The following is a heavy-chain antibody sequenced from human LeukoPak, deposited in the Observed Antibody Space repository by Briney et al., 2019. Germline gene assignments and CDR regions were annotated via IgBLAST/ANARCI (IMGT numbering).Heavy chain of an antibody. J-gene: IGHJ4*02. CDR2: TRSRIYGGAP. Sequence: PGRSLRLSCLTSGFPLRDYGLGWVRQAPGMGLEWVSFTRSRIYGGAPEYAASVRDRLFVSRDDSEGVAYLQMNNLKSEDTGVYYCARGQTVTGAKYYFDFWSPGTLVTVSS. D-gene: IGHD2/OR15-2a*01. CDR1: GFPLRDYG. CDR3: ARGQTVTGAKYYFDF. V-gene: IGHV3-49*04.